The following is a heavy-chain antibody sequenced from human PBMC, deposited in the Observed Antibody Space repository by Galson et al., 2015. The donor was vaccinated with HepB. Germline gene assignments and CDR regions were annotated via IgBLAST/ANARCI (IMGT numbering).Heavy chain of an antibody. CDR3: ARDLRDYDFWSGHNRPYYGMDV. J-gene: IGHJ6*02. V-gene: IGHV1-69*13. CDR1: GGTFRSYA. D-gene: IGHD3-3*01. Sequence: SVKVSCKASGGTFRSYAISWVRQAPGQGLEWMGGIIPIFGTANYAQKFQGRVTITADESTSTAYMEMSSLRSEDTAVYYCARDLRDYDFWSGHNRPYYGMDVWGQGTTVTVSS. CDR2: IIPIFGTA.